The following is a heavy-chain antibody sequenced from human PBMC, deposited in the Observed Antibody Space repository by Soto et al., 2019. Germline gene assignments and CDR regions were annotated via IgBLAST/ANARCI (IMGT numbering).Heavy chain of an antibody. J-gene: IGHJ5*01. D-gene: IGHD2-15*01. V-gene: IGHV4-59*01. CDR1: GGSIISYY. Sequence: SETLSLTSTVSGGSIISYYWTWVRQPPGKGLEWIGYISDSGGTNYNPSLKSRVTISVDTSKSQFSLSLRSLTAADTAVYFCARINGCYLRGGFDFWGPGTLVTFSS. CDR2: ISDSGGT. CDR3: ARINGCYLRGGFDF.